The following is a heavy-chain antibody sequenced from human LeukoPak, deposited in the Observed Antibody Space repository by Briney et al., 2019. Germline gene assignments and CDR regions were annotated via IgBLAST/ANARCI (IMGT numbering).Heavy chain of an antibody. CDR1: GYTFTSYD. D-gene: IGHD1-26*01. CDR3: ARGPGGEYFQH. J-gene: IGHJ1*01. Sequence: ASAKVSCKASGYTFTSYDINWVRQATGQGLEWMGWMNPNSGNTGYVQKLQGRVTVTTDTSTSTAYMELRSLRSDDAAVYYCARGPGGEYFQHWGQGTLVTVSS. V-gene: IGHV1-8*01. CDR2: MNPNSGNT.